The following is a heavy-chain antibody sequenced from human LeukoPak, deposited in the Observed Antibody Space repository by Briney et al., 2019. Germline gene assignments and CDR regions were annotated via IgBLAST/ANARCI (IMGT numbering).Heavy chain of an antibody. J-gene: IGHJ6*02. V-gene: IGHV3-21*04. CDR2: ISSTSSYI. CDR1: GFTLSRYN. CDR3: AVYGVPAAAYYYYGMDV. D-gene: IGHD2-2*01. Sequence: PGGSLRLSCAASGFTLSRYNMNWVRQAPGKGLEWVSSISSTSSYIYYADSVKGRFTISRDNAKNSLYLQMNSLRAEDTAVYYCAVYGVPAAAYYYYGMDVWGQGTTVTVSS.